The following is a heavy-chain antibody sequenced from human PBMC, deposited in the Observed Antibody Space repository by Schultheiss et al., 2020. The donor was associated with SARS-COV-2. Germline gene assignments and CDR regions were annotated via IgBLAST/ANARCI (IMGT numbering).Heavy chain of an antibody. Sequence: GGSLRLSCAASGFTFSDYYMNWVRQAPGKGLEWVSSISSSATYTYYADSVKGRFTISRDIAKNSLYLQMNSLRAEDTSVYYCARVRSSGNYLPDYWGQGTLVTVSS. CDR3: ARVRSSGNYLPDY. CDR2: ISSSATYT. V-gene: IGHV3-21*01. J-gene: IGHJ4*02. CDR1: GFTFSDYY. D-gene: IGHD3-10*01.